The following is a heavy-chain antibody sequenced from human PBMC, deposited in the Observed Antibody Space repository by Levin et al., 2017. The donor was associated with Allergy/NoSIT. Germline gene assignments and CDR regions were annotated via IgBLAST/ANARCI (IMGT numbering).Heavy chain of an antibody. J-gene: IGHJ5*02. CDR2: IIPILGIA. V-gene: IGHV1-69*04. D-gene: IGHD4-17*01. Sequence: SVKVSCKASGGTFSSYAISWVRQAPGQGLEWMGRIIPILGIANYAQKFQGRVTITADKSTSTAYMELSSLRSEDTAVYYCARASGDYESRWFDPWGQGTLVTVSS. CDR3: ARASGDYESRWFDP. CDR1: GGTFSSYA.